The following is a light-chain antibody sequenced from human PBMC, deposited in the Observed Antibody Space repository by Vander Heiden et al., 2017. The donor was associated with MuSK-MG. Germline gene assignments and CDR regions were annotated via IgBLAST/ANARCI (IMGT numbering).Light chain of an antibody. CDR2: AAS. CDR1: QSISNF. CDR3: QQTDRTPQT. Sequence: DIQMTQSPSSLSASVGDRVTITCRASQSISNFLNWYQHKPGKAPKLLIYAASRLQSGVPSRFSGSGSGTDFTLTITRRQPEDFATYYCQQTDRTPQTVGLGTKVEIK. J-gene: IGKJ1*01. V-gene: IGKV1-39*01.